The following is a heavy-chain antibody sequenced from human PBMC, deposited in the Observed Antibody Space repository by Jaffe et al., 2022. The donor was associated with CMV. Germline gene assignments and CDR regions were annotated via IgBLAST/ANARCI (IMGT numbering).Heavy chain of an antibody. CDR2: ISSSSSTI. CDR1: GFTFSSYS. D-gene: IGHD6-13*01. Sequence: EVQLVESGGGLVQPGGSLRLSCAASGFTFSSYSMNWVRQAPGKGLEWVSYISSSSSTIYYADSVKGRFTISRDNAKNSLYLQMNSLRDEDTAVYYCAREQLANYYYYGMDVWGQGTTVTVSS. J-gene: IGHJ6*02. V-gene: IGHV3-48*02. CDR3: AREQLANYYYYGMDV.